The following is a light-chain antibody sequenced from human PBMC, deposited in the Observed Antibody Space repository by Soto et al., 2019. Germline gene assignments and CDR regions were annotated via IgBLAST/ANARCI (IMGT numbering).Light chain of an antibody. CDR3: QQYNNWPRT. Sequence: IGMTQSPVTLSVSPVDRATLYCRASQSVSSNVAWYQQKPGQAPRLLIYGASTRATGIPARFSGSRSGTAFTLTISSLQSEDFSVYYCQQYNNWPRTFGQGTKVEI. CDR1: QSVSSN. J-gene: IGKJ1*01. CDR2: GAS. V-gene: IGKV3-15*01.